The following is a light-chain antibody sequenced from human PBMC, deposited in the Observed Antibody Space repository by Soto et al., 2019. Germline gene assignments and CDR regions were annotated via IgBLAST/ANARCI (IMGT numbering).Light chain of an antibody. CDR1: SGSIASNY. V-gene: IGLV6-57*04. CDR2: EDN. Sequence: FMLTQPHSVSESPGKTVTISCTRSSGSIASNYVQWYQQRPGSAPTTVIYEDNQRPSGVPDRFSGSIDSSSNSASLTISGLKTEDEADYYCQSYDSIVVFGGGTKVTVL. CDR3: QSYDSIVV. J-gene: IGLJ2*01.